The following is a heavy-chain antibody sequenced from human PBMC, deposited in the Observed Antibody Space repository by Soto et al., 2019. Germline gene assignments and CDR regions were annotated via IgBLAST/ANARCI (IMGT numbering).Heavy chain of an antibody. CDR2: VSGGSGTT. J-gene: IGHJ4*02. D-gene: IGHD1-1*01. V-gene: IGHV3-23*01. CDR1: GFRYITYG. Sequence: EVQLLESGGGLVQPGGSLRLSCAVSGFRYITYGVTWVRQAPGKGLEWVSGVSGGSGTTHYKDSVRGRFTVTGDNSKNTVYLEMNSLRLEDTAVYYCTRWNGYADYWGQGTRVTGSS. CDR3: TRWNGYADY.